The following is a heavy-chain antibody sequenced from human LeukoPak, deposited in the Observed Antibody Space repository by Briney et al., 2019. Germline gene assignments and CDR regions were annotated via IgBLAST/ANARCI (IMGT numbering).Heavy chain of an antibody. CDR1: GFTVSSNY. V-gene: IGHV3-48*01. D-gene: IGHD1-1*01. CDR3: ARDLAWNVDY. Sequence: GGSLRLSCAASGFTVSSNYMSWVRQAPGKGLEWVSYISSTSSTIYYADSVKGRFTISRDNAENSLYLQMNSLRAEDTAVYYCARDLAWNVDYWGQGTLVTVSS. J-gene: IGHJ4*02. CDR2: ISSTSSTI.